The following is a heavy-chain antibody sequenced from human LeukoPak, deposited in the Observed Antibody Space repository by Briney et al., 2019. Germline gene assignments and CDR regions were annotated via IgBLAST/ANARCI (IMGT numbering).Heavy chain of an antibody. J-gene: IGHJ4*02. CDR2: LYSSGYT. Sequence: GSLRLSCAASTLSVSTNYMSWVRQAPGKGLEWISVLYSSGYTKYADSVRGRFSISRDNSENTLSLQMNSLRAEDTAVYYCAAKGNGYSGTYVFAHWGRGTLVTVSP. CDR3: AAKGNGYSGTYVFAH. D-gene: IGHD5-12*01. V-gene: IGHV3-66*01. CDR1: TLSVSTNY.